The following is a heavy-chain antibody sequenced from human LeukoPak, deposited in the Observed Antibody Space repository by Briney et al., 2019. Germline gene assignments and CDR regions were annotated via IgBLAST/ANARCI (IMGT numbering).Heavy chain of an antibody. CDR1: GGSISSGGYY. D-gene: IGHD3-22*01. Sequence: SETLSLTCTVSGGSISSGGYYWSWIRQHPGKGLEWIGYIYYSGSTYYNPSLKSRVTISVDTSKNQFSLKLSSVTAADTAVYYCARSSTYYYDSSGYYTDYWGQGTLVTVSS. J-gene: IGHJ4*02. V-gene: IGHV4-31*03. CDR3: ARSSTYYYDSSGYYTDY. CDR2: IYYSGST.